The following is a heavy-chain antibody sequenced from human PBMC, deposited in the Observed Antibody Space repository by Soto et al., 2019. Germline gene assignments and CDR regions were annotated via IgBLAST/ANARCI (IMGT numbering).Heavy chain of an antibody. CDR2: ISAYNGNT. D-gene: IGHD3-9*01. CDR1: GYTFTSYG. Sequence: ASVKVSCKASGYTFTSYGISWVRQAPGQGLEWMGWISAYNGNTNYAQKLQGRVTMTTDTSTSTAYMELRSLRSDDTAVYYCARAYDILTGPLPSFDYWGQGTLVTVSS. J-gene: IGHJ4*02. CDR3: ARAYDILTGPLPSFDY. V-gene: IGHV1-18*01.